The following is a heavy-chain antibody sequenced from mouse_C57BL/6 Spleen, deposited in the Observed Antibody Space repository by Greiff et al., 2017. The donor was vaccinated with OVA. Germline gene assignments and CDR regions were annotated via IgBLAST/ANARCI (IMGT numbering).Heavy chain of an antibody. CDR1: GFTFSSYT. CDR3: AVYYDYDEAWFAY. CDR2: ISGGGGNT. V-gene: IGHV5-9*01. D-gene: IGHD2-4*01. Sequence: EVKVVESGGGLVKPGGSLKLSCAASGFTFSSYTMSWVRQTPEKRLEWVATISGGGGNTYYPDSVKGRFTISRDNAKTTLYLKMSSLRSDDPAFYCCAVYYDYDEAWFAYWGQGTLVTVSA. J-gene: IGHJ3*01.